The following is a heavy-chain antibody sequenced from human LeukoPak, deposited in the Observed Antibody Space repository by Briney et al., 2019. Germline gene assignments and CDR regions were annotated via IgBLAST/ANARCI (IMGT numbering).Heavy chain of an antibody. V-gene: IGHV1-69*05. CDR3: ARDGVSGVCNY. CDR1: GGTFSSYA. Sequence: SVKVSCKASGGTFSSYAISWVRQAPGQGLEWMGGIIPIFGTANYAQKLQGRVTMSTDTSTSTAYMELRSLRSDDTAVYYCARDGVSGVCNYWGQGTLVTVSS. D-gene: IGHD3-3*01. CDR2: IIPIFGTA. J-gene: IGHJ4*02.